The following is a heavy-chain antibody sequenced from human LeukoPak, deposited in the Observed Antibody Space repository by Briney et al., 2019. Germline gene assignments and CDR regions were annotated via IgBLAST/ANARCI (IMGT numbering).Heavy chain of an antibody. CDR1: GFTFSSYG. D-gene: IGHD4-17*01. CDR2: ISYDGSNK. CDR3: AKDPRLRDYGDYFFDY. J-gene: IGHJ4*02. V-gene: IGHV3-30*18. Sequence: GSLRLSCAASGFTFSSYGMHWVRQAPGKGLEWVAVISYDGSNKYYADSVKGRFTISRDNSKNTLYLQMNSLRAEDTAVYYCAKDPRLRDYGDYFFDYWGQGTLVTVSS.